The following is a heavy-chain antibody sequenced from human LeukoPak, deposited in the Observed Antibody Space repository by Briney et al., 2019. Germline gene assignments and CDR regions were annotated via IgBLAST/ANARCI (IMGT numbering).Heavy chain of an antibody. D-gene: IGHD6-6*01. CDR3: ASPSFSSSLVSVYYGLDL. Sequence: GGSLRLSCAASGFTFSSYAMHWVRQAPGKGLEWVAVISYDGSNKFYADSVKGRFTISRDNSNNPLYLQVNRLRAQDTAVYYCASPSFSSSLVSVYYGLDLWCQGTTLTVSS. J-gene: IGHJ6*02. CDR1: GFTFSSYA. V-gene: IGHV3-30*14. CDR2: ISYDGSNK.